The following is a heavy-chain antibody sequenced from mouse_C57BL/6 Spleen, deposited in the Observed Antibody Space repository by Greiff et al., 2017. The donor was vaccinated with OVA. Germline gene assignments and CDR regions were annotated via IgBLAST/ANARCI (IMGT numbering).Heavy chain of an antibody. CDR2: IRNKANGYTT. CDR1: GFTFTDYY. J-gene: IGHJ2*01. D-gene: IGHD3-2*02. Sequence: EVQRVESGGGLVQPGGSLSLSCAASGFTFTDYYMSWVRQPPGKALEWLGFIRNKANGYTTEYSASVKGRFTISRDNSQSILYLQMNALRAEDSATYYCARYRRLGDFDYWGQGTTLTVSS. V-gene: IGHV7-3*01. CDR3: ARYRRLGDFDY.